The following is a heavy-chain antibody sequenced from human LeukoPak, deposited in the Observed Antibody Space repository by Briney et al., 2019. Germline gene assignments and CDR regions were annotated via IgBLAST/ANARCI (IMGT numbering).Heavy chain of an antibody. CDR2: MNPNSGNT. V-gene: IGHV1-8*03. J-gene: IGHJ4*02. CDR1: GYTFTSYD. CDR3: ARRGIWSGYFSFDY. D-gene: IGHD3-3*01. Sequence: GALVKVSCKASGYTFTSYDINWVRQATGQGLEWMGWMNPNSGNTGYAQKFQGRVTITRNTSISTAYMELSSLRSEDTAVYYCARRGIWSGYFSFDYWGQGTLVTVSS.